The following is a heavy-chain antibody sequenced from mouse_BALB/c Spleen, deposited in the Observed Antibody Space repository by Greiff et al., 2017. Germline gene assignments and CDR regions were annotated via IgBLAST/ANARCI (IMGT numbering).Heavy chain of an antibody. CDR3: ARIRGLGWLLWFAY. CDR2: IYPGNGDT. CDR1: GYTFTSYN. J-gene: IGHJ3*01. V-gene: IGHV1-12*01. D-gene: IGHD2-3*01. Sequence: QVQLQQPGAELVKPGASVKMSCKASGYTFTSYNMHWVKQTPGQGLEWIGAIYPGNGDTSYNQKFKGKATLTADKSSSTAYMQLSSLTSEDSAVYYCARIRGLGWLLWFAYWGQGTLVTVSA.